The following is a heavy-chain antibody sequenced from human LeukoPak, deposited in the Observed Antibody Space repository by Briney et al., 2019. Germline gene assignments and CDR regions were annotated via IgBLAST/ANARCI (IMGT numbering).Heavy chain of an antibody. J-gene: IGHJ4*02. Sequence: GGSLRLSCAASGFTFSSYGMLWVRQAPGKGLEWVAVISYDGSNKYYADSVKGRFTISRDNSKNTLYLQMSSLRTEDTAVYFCARESVGYRVDYWGQGTLVTVSS. CDR3: ARESVGYRVDY. V-gene: IGHV3-30*03. D-gene: IGHD6-13*01. CDR2: ISYDGSNK. CDR1: GFTFSSYG.